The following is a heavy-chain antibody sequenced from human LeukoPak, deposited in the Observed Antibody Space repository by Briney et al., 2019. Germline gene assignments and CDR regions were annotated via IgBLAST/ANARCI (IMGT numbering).Heavy chain of an antibody. CDR3: ARGSTDYYGMDV. CDR2: ISSGGST. J-gene: IGHJ6*02. V-gene: IGHV3-66*01. Sequence: GGSLRLSCAASGFTVSSNYMSWVRQAPGEGLEWVSVISSGGSTYYADSVKGRFTISRDNSKNTLYLQMNSLRAEDTAVYYCARGSTDYYGMDVWGQGTTVTVSS. D-gene: IGHD1-1*01. CDR1: GFTVSSNY.